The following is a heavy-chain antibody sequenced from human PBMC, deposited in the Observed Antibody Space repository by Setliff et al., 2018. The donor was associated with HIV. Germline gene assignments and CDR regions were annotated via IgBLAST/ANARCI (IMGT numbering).Heavy chain of an antibody. D-gene: IGHD3-3*01. CDR3: ARHGGGNRYNNFWSGYYSFFDH. CDR1: GYSFTSYW. Sequence: GESLKISCKGSGYSFTSYWIGWVRQMPGKGLEWMGLIWPDDSDTIYSPSFQGQVTISADKSISTAYLQWSSLKGSDTAMYYCARHGGGNRYNNFWSGYYSFFDHWGQGTLVTVSS. CDR2: IWPDDSDT. J-gene: IGHJ4*02. V-gene: IGHV5-51*01.